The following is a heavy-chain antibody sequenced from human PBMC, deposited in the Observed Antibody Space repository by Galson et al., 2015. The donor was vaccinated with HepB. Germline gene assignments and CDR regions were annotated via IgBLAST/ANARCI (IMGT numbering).Heavy chain of an antibody. CDR2: INPNGGDT. D-gene: IGHD3-10*01. Sequence: SVKVSCKASGYIFGYYYIHWVRQAPGQGLEWMGWINPNGGDTNYAQEFQGRVTMATDTSITTTYMNLSSLGSGDTAIYYCARDLRGGHPLSAFDFWGHGTLVTVSS. V-gene: IGHV1-2*02. CDR1: GYIFGYYY. J-gene: IGHJ3*01. CDR3: ARDLRGGHPLSAFDF.